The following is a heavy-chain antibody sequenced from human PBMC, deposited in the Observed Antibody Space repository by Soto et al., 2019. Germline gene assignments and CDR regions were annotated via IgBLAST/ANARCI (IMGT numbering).Heavy chain of an antibody. Sequence: PGGSLRLSCAASGFTFSNYAMSWVRQAPGKGLEWVSTISAGGRSTYYTDSVKGRFVISRDNSKNTLYLQVTSLRAEDTAVYYCAKDSDFSAHYFDYQGHGPLVTVSP. D-gene: IGHD3-3*01. CDR2: ISAGGRST. J-gene: IGHJ4*01. V-gene: IGHV3-23*01. CDR3: AKDSDFSAHYFDY. CDR1: GFTFSNYA.